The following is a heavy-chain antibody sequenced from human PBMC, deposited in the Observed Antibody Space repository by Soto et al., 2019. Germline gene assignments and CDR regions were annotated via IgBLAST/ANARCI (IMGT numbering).Heavy chain of an antibody. Sequence: TSETLSLTCTVFGGSISSSSWSWIRQPPGRGLEWIGYIYNNGRTDYNPSLKSRVTISVDTSKNHFSLKLSSVTPADTAVYYCARARFCTSTSCYHYFDFWGQGTLVTVSS. D-gene: IGHD2-2*01. J-gene: IGHJ4*02. CDR1: GGSISSSS. V-gene: IGHV4-59*01. CDR2: IYNNGRT. CDR3: ARARFCTSTSCYHYFDF.